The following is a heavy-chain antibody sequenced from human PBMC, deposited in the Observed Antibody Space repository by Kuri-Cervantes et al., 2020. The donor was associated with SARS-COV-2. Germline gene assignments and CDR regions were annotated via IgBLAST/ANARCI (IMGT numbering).Heavy chain of an antibody. V-gene: IGHV1-18*01. CDR1: GYTFTNYA. CDR2: ISAYNGYT. Sequence: ASVKVSCKSSGYTFTNYAISWVRQAPGQGLEWMGWISAYNGYTNYAQKFQGRVTMTTDTSTNTAYMELRSLRSDDTAVYYCAREDLGYCSSTSCYSKDSYYGMDVWGQGTTVTDSS. CDR3: AREDLGYCSSTSCYSKDSYYGMDV. D-gene: IGHD2-2*02. J-gene: IGHJ6*02.